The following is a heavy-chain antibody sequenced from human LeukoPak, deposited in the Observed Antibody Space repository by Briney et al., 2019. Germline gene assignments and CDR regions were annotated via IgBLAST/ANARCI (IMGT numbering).Heavy chain of an antibody. CDR3: ARAIRGYSYGPYAFDI. Sequence: ASVKVSCKASGYTFTGYYMHWVRQAPGQGLEWMGWINPNSGGTNYAQKFQGRVTMTRDTSISTAYMELSRPRSDDTAVYYCARAIRGYSYGPYAFDIWGQGTMVTVSS. J-gene: IGHJ3*02. CDR2: INPNSGGT. CDR1: GYTFTGYY. V-gene: IGHV1-2*02. D-gene: IGHD5-18*01.